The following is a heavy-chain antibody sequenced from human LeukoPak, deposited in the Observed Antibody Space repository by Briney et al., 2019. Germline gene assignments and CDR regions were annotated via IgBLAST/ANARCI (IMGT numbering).Heavy chain of an antibody. V-gene: IGHV3-30*04. D-gene: IGHD6-13*01. Sequence: GGSLRLSCAASGFTFSSYAMHWVRQAPGKGLEWVAVISYDGSNKYYADSVKGRFTISRDNSKNTQYLQMNSLRAEDTAVYYCARESEQLVRAFDIWGQGTMVTVSS. CDR1: GFTFSSYA. CDR2: ISYDGSNK. CDR3: ARESEQLVRAFDI. J-gene: IGHJ3*02.